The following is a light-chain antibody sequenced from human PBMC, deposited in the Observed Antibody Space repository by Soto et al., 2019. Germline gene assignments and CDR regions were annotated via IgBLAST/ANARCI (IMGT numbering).Light chain of an antibody. Sequence: QSVLTQPASVSGSPGQSITISCTGTSSDVGGYNYVSWHQQHPGDAPKLMIYHVTNRPSGVSNRFSDSKSGNTASLTISGLQAEDEADYYCSSYTSSTAYIVGTGTKVTVL. CDR1: SSDVGGYNY. CDR3: SSYTSSTAYI. CDR2: HVT. V-gene: IGLV2-14*03. J-gene: IGLJ1*01.